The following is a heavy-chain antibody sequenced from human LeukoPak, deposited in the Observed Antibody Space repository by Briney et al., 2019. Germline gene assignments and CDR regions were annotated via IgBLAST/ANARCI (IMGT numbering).Heavy chain of an antibody. CDR1: GYTFTSYG. CDR3: ARDRGWQQLVPLYFDY. D-gene: IGHD6-13*01. CDR2: ISAYNGNT. V-gene: IGHV1-18*01. Sequence: PWASVKVSCKASGYTFTSYGISWVRQAPGQGLEWMGGISAYNGNTNYAQKLQGRVTMTTDTSTSTAYMELRSLRSDDTAVYYCARDRGWQQLVPLYFDYWGQGTLVTVSS. J-gene: IGHJ4*02.